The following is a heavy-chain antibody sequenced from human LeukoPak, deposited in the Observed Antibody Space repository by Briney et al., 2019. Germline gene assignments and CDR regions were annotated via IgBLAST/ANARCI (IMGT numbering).Heavy chain of an antibody. CDR1: GGTFSSYA. J-gene: IGHJ4*02. CDR2: IIPIFGTA. Sequence: SVKVSCRASGGTFSSYAISWVRQAPGQGLGWMGGIIPIFGTANYAQKFQGRVTITADESTSTAYMELSSLRSEDTAVYYCARVPTYDGSGYWGQGTLVTVSS. CDR3: ARVPTYDGSGY. V-gene: IGHV1-69*13. D-gene: IGHD3-10*01.